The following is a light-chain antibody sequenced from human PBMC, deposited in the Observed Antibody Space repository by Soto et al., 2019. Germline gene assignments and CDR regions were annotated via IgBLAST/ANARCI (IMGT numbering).Light chain of an antibody. J-gene: IGKJ1*01. CDR3: RQYGSSRT. V-gene: IGKV3-20*01. CDR1: QSFSSNY. Sequence: EIVLTQSPGTLSLSPGERATLSCRASQSFSSNYLAWYQQKPGQAPRLLIDGASTRATGIPDRFSGSGSGTDFTLTISRLEPEDFAVYYCRQYGSSRTFGQGTKVEIK. CDR2: GAS.